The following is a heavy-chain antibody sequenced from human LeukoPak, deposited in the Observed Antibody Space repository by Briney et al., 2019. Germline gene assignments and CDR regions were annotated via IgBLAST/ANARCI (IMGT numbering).Heavy chain of an antibody. Sequence: GGSLRLSCVASGFTFSSYAMSWVRQAPGKGLEWVSAISGSGGSTYYADSVKGRFTISRDNSKNTLYLQMNSLRAEDTAVYYCAKLAYCGGDCYWTLRSDYWGQGTLVTVPS. V-gene: IGHV3-23*01. CDR3: AKLAYCGGDCYWTLRSDY. D-gene: IGHD2-21*02. J-gene: IGHJ4*02. CDR2: ISGSGGST. CDR1: GFTFSSYA.